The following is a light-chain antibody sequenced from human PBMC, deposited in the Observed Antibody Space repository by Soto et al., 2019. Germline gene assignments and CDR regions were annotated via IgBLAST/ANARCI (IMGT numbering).Light chain of an antibody. V-gene: IGKV1-9*01. CDR2: AAS. Sequence: ILLTQSPSSLSASVGDRVTITCRASQGIDSSFAWYQQKPGKAPKLLIYAASSLQSGVQSRFSGSGSGTDFTLTISSLQPEDFATYYCKQLHDYPITFGQGTRLEIK. CDR3: KQLHDYPIT. J-gene: IGKJ5*01. CDR1: QGIDSS.